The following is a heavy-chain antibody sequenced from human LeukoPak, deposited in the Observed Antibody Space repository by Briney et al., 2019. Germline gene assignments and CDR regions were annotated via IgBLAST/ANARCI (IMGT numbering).Heavy chain of an antibody. CDR2: IIPIFGTA. Sequence: SVKVSCKASGGTFSSYAISWVRQAPGQGREWMGRIIPIFGTANYAQKFQGRVTITTDESTSTAYMELSSLRSEDTAVYYCARGLVGYSYGYYDYWGQGTLVTVSS. V-gene: IGHV1-69*05. D-gene: IGHD5-18*01. CDR3: ARGLVGYSYGYYDY. CDR1: GGTFSSYA. J-gene: IGHJ4*02.